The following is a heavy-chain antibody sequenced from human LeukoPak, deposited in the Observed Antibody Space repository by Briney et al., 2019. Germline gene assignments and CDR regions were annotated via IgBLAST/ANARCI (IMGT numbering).Heavy chain of an antibody. CDR1: GFTFSSYG. V-gene: IGHV3-30*18. Sequence: GGSLRLSCAASGFTFSSYGMHWVRQAPGKGLEWVAVISYDGSNKYYADSVKGRFTISRDNSKNTLYLQMNSLRAEDTALYYCANGESDYGDYVGFDYWGQGTLVTVSS. CDR2: ISYDGSNK. CDR3: ANGESDYGDYVGFDY. D-gene: IGHD4-17*01. J-gene: IGHJ4*02.